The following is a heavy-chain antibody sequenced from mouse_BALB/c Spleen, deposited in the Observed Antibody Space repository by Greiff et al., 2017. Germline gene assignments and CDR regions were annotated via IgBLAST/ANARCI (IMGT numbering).Heavy chain of an antibody. CDR1: GFSLTSYG. V-gene: IGHV2-9*02. CDR3: ARDRSYDGYYGGAMDY. D-gene: IGHD2-3*01. Sequence: QVQLQQSGPGLVAPSQSLSITCTVSGFSLTSYGVHWVRQPPGKGLEWLGVIWAGGSTNYNSALMSRLSISTDNSKSQVFLKMNSLQTDDTAMYYCARDRSYDGYYGGAMDYWGQGTSVTVSA. CDR2: IWAGGST. J-gene: IGHJ4*01.